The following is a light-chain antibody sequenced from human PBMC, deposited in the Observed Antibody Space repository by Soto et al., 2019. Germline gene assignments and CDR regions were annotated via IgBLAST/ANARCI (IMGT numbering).Light chain of an antibody. CDR2: GAS. Sequence: EIVLTTSPGTLSLSPGARATLSCRASQSVSNNYLAWYQQKPGQAPRLLIYGASNRATGIPDRFSGSGSGTDFTLTISRLEPEDFAVYYCQQYGSSGTFGQGTRLEI. CDR1: QSVSNNY. J-gene: IGKJ5*01. V-gene: IGKV3-20*01. CDR3: QQYGSSGT.